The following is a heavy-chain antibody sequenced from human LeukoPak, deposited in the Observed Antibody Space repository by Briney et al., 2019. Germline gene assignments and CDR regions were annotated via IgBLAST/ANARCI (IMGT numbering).Heavy chain of an antibody. CDR2: IYPGDSDS. V-gene: IGHV5-51*01. CDR1: GYRFNSYW. Sequence: GESLKISCRGSGYRFNSYWIGWVRQKPGKGLEWIGIIYPGDSDSRYGPSFQGQVSISVGNSIDTAYLQWSSLEASDSGTYYCAGRGLTPEPAGVHGFRIHFDYWGQGSVVTVSS. D-gene: IGHD5/OR15-5a*01. CDR3: AGRGLTPEPAGVHGFRIHFDY. J-gene: IGHJ4*02.